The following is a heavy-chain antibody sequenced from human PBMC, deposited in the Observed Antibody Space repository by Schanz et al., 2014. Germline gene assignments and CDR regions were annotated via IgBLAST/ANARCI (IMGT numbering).Heavy chain of an antibody. CDR1: GFTFDDHG. D-gene: IGHD3-10*01. J-gene: IGHJ4*02. CDR2: ISSSSSYI. Sequence: EVQLVESGGGVVRPGGSLRLSCAASGFTFDDHGMSWVRQGLGKGLEWVSSISSSSSYIYYADSVKGRFTISRDNAKNSLYLQMNSLGPEDTAVYYCAKSALWGSGVYYASQIDYWGQGALVTVSS. V-gene: IGHV3-21*01. CDR3: AKSALWGSGVYYASQIDY.